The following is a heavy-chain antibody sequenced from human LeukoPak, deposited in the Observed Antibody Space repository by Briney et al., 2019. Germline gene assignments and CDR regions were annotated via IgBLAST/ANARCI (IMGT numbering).Heavy chain of an antibody. V-gene: IGHV4-59*12. Sequence: LETLSLTCSVSGGSISGSYWMWIRQSPGKGLEWIGYIYYSGATSYNPSFRGRVTFFVDTSKNQFSLKLSSVTAADTAVYYCARAAGDYGDPYYYGMDVWGQGTTVTVSS. CDR1: GGSISGSY. CDR3: ARAAGDYGDPYYYGMDV. J-gene: IGHJ6*02. CDR2: IYYSGAT. D-gene: IGHD4-17*01.